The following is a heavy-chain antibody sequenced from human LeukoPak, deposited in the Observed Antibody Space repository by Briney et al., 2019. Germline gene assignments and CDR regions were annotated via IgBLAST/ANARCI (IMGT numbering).Heavy chain of an antibody. CDR2: ISGSGDRP. V-gene: IGHV3-23*01. J-gene: IGHJ3*02. CDR3: AKDHDYYASGPI. CDR1: GFTFSNYA. Sequence: PGGSLRLSCAASGFTFSNYAMNWVRQAPGKGLEWVSAISGSGDRPYYADSVKGRFTISRDNSKDTLYLQMNSLRAEDTALYYCAKDHDYYASGPIWGQGTMVTVSS. D-gene: IGHD3-10*01.